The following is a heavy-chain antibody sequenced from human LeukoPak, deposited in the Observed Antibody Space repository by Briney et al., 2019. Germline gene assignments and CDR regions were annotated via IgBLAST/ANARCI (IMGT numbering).Heavy chain of an antibody. V-gene: IGHV3-73*01. Sequence: GGSLRLSCAASGFTFSGSAMHWVRQASGKGLEWVGRIRSKANSYATAYAAPVKGRFTISRDDSKNTAYLQMNSLKTEDTAVYYCTKTCSSTSCSDYWGQGTLVTVSS. D-gene: IGHD2-2*01. J-gene: IGHJ4*02. CDR1: GFTFSGSA. CDR3: TKTCSSTSCSDY. CDR2: IRSKANSYAT.